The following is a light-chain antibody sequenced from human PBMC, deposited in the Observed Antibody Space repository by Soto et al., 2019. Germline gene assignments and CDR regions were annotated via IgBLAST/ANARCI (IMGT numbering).Light chain of an antibody. CDR1: QGISRS. CDR3: QQADSFPIT. Sequence: DIQMTQSPSSVSASVGDRATITFQASQGISRSLAWYQQKPGKAPKLLIYAASSLQSGVPSRFSGSGFGTDFTLTINSLQPEDFASYYCQQADSFPITFGQGTRLEIK. J-gene: IGKJ5*01. CDR2: AAS. V-gene: IGKV1D-12*01.